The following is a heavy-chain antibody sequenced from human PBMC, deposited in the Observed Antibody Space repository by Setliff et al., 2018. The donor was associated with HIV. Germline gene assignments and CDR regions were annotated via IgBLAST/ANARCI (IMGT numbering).Heavy chain of an antibody. CDR2: VIGTGGGT. CDR3: ARGRAARAIDWFDP. V-gene: IGHV3-23*01. J-gene: IGHJ5*02. D-gene: IGHD3-16*01. CDR1: GFTFSNYA. Sequence: QSGGSLRLSCVASGFTFSNYALSWVRQAPGKGLQWVSTVIGTGGGTYYGDSVKGRFIISRDNSRDTLYLQMSNLRAEDTAIYYCARGRAARAIDWFDPWGQGTLVTVPQ.